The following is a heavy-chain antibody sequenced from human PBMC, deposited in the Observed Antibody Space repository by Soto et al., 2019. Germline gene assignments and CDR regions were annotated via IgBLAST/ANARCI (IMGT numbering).Heavy chain of an antibody. V-gene: IGHV1-2*02. CDR1: GYTFTGYY. D-gene: IGHD2-15*01. CDR2: INPNSGGT. CDR3: ARDRTAATHQYYYGMDV. J-gene: IGHJ6*02. Sequence: ASVKVSCKASGYTFTGYYMHWVRQAPGQGLEWMGWINPNSGGTNYAQKFQGRVTMTRDTSISTAYMELSRLRSDDTAVYYCARDRTAATHQYYYGMDVWGQGTKVTVSS.